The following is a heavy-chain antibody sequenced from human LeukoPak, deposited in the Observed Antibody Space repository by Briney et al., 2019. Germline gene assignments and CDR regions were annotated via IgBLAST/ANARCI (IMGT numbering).Heavy chain of an antibody. CDR3: AGSLGYCTSNVCYLKY. V-gene: IGHV1-2*02. CDR2: INPNSGGT. Sequence: ASVKVSCKAFGYTFTGYYMHWVRQAPGQGLEWMGWINPNSGGTNYAQKFQGRVTMTRDTSISTAYMELSRLRSDDTAVYYCAGSLGYCTSNVCYLKYWGQGTLVTVSS. CDR1: GYTFTGYY. J-gene: IGHJ4*02. D-gene: IGHD2-8*01.